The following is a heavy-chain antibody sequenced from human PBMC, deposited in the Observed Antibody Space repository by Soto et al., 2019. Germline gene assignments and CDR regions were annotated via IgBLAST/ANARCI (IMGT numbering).Heavy chain of an antibody. J-gene: IGHJ6*03. Sequence: SETLSLTCTVSGGSISSYYWSWIRQPPGKGLEWIGYIYYSGSTNYNPSLKSRVTISVDTSKNQFSLKLSSVTAADTAVYYCARVRWDCSSDYYYYYMDVWGKGTTVTVSS. CDR1: GGSISSYY. CDR2: IYYSGST. CDR3: ARVRWDCSSDYYYYYMDV. D-gene: IGHD6-6*01. V-gene: IGHV4-59*01.